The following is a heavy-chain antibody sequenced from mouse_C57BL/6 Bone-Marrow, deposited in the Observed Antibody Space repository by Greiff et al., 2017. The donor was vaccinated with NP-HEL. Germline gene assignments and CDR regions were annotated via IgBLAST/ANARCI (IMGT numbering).Heavy chain of an antibody. Sequence: EVKLVESGGDLVKPGGSLKLSCAASGFTFSSYGMSWVRQTPDKRLEWVATISSGGSYTYYPDSVKGRFTISRDNAKNTLYLQMSSLKSEDTAMYYCARHLRRAWFAYWVQGTLVTVSA. CDR2: ISSGGSYT. CDR1: GFTFSSYG. CDR3: ARHLRRAWFAY. V-gene: IGHV5-6*01. J-gene: IGHJ3*01.